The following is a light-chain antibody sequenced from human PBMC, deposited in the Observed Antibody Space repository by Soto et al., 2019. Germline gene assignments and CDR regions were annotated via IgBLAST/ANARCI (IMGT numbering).Light chain of an antibody. CDR2: AAS. V-gene: IGKV1-39*01. CDR3: QQSYSTPIT. J-gene: IGKJ5*01. CDR1: QSISSY. Sequence: DIQMTQSPSSLSASVGDRVTITCRASQSISSYLNWYQQKPGKAPKLLIYAASSLHSGVPSRFSGSGSGTDFTITISSQQPEDFATYYCQQSYSTPITFGQVTQLEIK.